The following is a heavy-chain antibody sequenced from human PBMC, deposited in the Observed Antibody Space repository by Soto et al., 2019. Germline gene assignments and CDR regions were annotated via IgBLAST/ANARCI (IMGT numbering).Heavy chain of an antibody. V-gene: IGHV4-59*08. J-gene: IGHJ6*03. CDR3: ARRRMTSIRNFTNHYYYYMDV. CDR2: IYYSGST. D-gene: IGHD1-7*01. CDR1: GGSISSYY. Sequence: QVQLQESGPGLVKPSETLSLTCTVSGGSISSYYWSWIRQPPGKGLEWIGCIYYSGSTNYNPSLKSRVTISVDTSKNQFSLKLSSVTAADTAVYYCARRRMTSIRNFTNHYYYYMDVWGKGTTVTVSS.